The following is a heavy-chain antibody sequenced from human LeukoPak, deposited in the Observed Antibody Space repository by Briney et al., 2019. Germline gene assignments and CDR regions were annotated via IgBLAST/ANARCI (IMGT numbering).Heavy chain of an antibody. CDR3: ARDRRPQYYYYYAMDV. D-gene: IGHD2/OR15-2a*01. CDR2: ISAGNGNT. V-gene: IGHV1-3*01. CDR1: GYTFTNFA. J-gene: IGHJ6*02. Sequence: ASVKVSCKASGYTFTNFAIHWVRQAPGQRLEWMGWISAGNGNTKYSQKFQGRVTVTRDTSASTAYMELSSLKSEDTAVYYCARDRRPQYYYYYAMDVWGQGTTVTVSS.